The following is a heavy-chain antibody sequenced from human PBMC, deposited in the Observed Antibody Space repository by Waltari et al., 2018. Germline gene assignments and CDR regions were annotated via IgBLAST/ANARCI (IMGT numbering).Heavy chain of an antibody. J-gene: IGHJ4*02. CDR2: IRNEPYKYAT. CDR1: GFSFSGSS. D-gene: IGHD6-19*01. Sequence: EVQVVESGGGLVQPGGSLKLSCATSGFSFSGSSIHWVRQTSGKGLGWVGRIRNEPYKYATAYRASVKGRFTISRDDSKNTAFLQMNSLMTEDTAVYYCSGGEVTGTDFWGQGTLVTVSS. V-gene: IGHV3-73*01. CDR3: SGGEVTGTDF.